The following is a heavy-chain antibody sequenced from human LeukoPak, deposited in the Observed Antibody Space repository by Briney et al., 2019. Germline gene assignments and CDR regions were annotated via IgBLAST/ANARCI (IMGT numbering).Heavy chain of an antibody. D-gene: IGHD3-10*01. CDR2: IYHSGST. CDR3: ARRPHYYGSGSYYKRGAHYSYYMEV. J-gene: IGHJ6*03. CDR1: GYSIRSGDY. Sequence: PSETLSLTCTVSGYSIRSGDYWGWIRQPPGKGLEWIGNIYHSGSTYYNPSLKSRVIISVDTSKNHFSLKLSSVPAADTAVYYCARRPHYYGSGSYYKRGAHYSYYMEVWGKGTRSPSP. V-gene: IGHV4-38-2*02.